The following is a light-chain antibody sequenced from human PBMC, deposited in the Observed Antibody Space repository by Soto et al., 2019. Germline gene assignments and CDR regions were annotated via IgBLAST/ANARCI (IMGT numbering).Light chain of an antibody. CDR2: EVS. J-gene: IGLJ2*01. Sequence: QSALTQPASVSGSPGQSITISCTGTSSDVGGYNYVSWYQQHPGKAPKLMIYEVSNRPSGVSNRFSVSKSGNTASLTISGRQAEDEADYYCSSYTRSSTLFGGGTKLTVL. V-gene: IGLV2-14*01. CDR3: SSYTRSSTL. CDR1: SSDVGGYNY.